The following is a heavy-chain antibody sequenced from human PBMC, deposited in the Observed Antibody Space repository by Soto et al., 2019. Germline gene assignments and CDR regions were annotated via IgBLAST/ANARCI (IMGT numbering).Heavy chain of an antibody. CDR2: IRSNGGSA. CDR3: ARRRDSTCYGGYDY. D-gene: IGHD4-17*01. Sequence: EVQLVESGGGVVQPGGSLRLSCAASGFTFSYYAIHWVRQAPGKGLEYVSAIRSNGGSASYANSVRGRFTISRDDSKKTVYLQMGSLRAEDMAVYYCARRRDSTCYGGYDYWGQGTLVTVSS. J-gene: IGHJ4*02. V-gene: IGHV3-64*01. CDR1: GFTFSYYA.